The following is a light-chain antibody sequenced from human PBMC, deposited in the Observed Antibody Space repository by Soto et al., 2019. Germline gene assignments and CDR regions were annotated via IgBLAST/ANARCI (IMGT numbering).Light chain of an antibody. V-gene: IGLV7-43*01. J-gene: IGLJ2*01. Sequence: HTVVTQEPSLTVSPGGTVTLTCASSTGAVTSGYYPNWFQQKPGQAPRALIYNTSNKHSWTPARFSGSLLGGKAALTLSGVQPEDEAEYYCLLYYVAAGVFGGGTKLTVL. CDR3: LLYYVAAGV. CDR2: NTS. CDR1: TGAVTSGYY.